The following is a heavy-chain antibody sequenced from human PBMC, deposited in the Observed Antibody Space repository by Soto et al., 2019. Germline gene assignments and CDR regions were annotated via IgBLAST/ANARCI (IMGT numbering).Heavy chain of an antibody. CDR1: GYTFSSSG. J-gene: IGHJ4*02. CDR3: ARDWFGVDY. CDR2: ISAYNGNT. D-gene: IGHD3-16*01. Sequence: GASAKVSCTASGYTFSSSGISGVRQAPGQGLEWMGWISAYNGNTNYAQKLQGRVTMTTDTSTSTAYMELRSLRSDDTAVYYCARDWFGVDYWGQGTRVTVSA. V-gene: IGHV1-18*01.